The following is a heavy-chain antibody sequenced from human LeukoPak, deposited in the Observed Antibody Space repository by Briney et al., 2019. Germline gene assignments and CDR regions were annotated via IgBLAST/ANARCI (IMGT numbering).Heavy chain of an antibody. CDR1: GFTFDDYA. D-gene: IGHD3-22*01. CDR3: AKAAYYYDSSAFDY. CDR2: ISWNSGSI. J-gene: IGHJ4*02. Sequence: SGGSLRLSCAASGFTFDDYAMHWVRQAPGKGLEWASGISWNSGSIGYADSVKGRFTISRDNAKNSLYLQMNSLRAEDTALYYCAKAAYYYDSSAFDYWGQGTLVTVSS. V-gene: IGHV3-9*01.